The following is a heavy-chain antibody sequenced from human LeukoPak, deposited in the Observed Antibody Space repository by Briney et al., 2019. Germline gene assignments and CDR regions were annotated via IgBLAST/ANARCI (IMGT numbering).Heavy chain of an antibody. D-gene: IGHD3-3*01. CDR3: ARDSRYYDFWSGYVDY. J-gene: IGHJ4*02. CDR2: IYTGGNT. V-gene: IGHV4-4*07. CDR1: GGSISFYY. Sequence: SETLSLTCTVSGGSISFYYWTWIRQSARKGLEWIGRIYTGGNTNYNPSLKSRATLSIDTSKNQFSLMLTSVTAADTAVYYCARDSRYYDFWSGYVDYWGQGILVTVSS.